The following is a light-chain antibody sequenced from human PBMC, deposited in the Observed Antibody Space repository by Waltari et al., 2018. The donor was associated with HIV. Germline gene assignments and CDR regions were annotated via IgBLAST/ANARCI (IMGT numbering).Light chain of an antibody. CDR2: GAS. V-gene: IGKV3-20*01. CDR3: HQYGSSPRT. Sequence: EIVLTQSPGTLSLSPGERATLSCKASQTISNNYLAWYQQKPDQAPRLLIYGASSRATGIPDRFSGSGSGTDFILTISRLEPEDFAVYYCHQYGSSPRTFGQGTKVEIK. CDR1: QTISNNY. J-gene: IGKJ1*01.